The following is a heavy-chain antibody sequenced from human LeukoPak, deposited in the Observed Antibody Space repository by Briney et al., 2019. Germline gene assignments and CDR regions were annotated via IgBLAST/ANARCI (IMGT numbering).Heavy chain of an antibody. Sequence: GGSLRLSCAASGFTFDDYAMHWVRQAPGKGLEWVSLISWDGGSTYYADSVKGRFTISRDNSKNSLHLQMNSLRAEDTALYYCARESSGSYDYWGQGTLVTVSS. CDR1: GFTFDDYA. V-gene: IGHV3-43D*03. D-gene: IGHD3-10*01. CDR2: ISWDGGST. CDR3: ARESSGSYDY. J-gene: IGHJ4*02.